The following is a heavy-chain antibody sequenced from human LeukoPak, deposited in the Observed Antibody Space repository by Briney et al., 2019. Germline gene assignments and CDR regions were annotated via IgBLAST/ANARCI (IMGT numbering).Heavy chain of an antibody. J-gene: IGHJ4*02. CDR2: INPNSGGT. V-gene: IGHV1-2*02. D-gene: IGHD1-26*01. CDR3: AREKWEVLGGGHFDY. CDR1: GYTFTGYY. Sequence: GASVKVSCKASGYTFTGYYMHWVRQAPGQGLEWMGWINPNSGGTNYAQKFQGRVTMTRDTSISTAYMELSRLRSDDTAVYYCAREKWEVLGGGHFDYWGQGTLVTVSS.